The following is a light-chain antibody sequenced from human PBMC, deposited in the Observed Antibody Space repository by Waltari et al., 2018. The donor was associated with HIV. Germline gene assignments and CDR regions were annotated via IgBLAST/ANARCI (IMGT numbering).Light chain of an antibody. J-gene: IGKJ1*01. V-gene: IGKV1-39*01. CDR1: QNIGSY. Sequence: IQMTQSPPSLPASVGYRVTITCRASQNIGSYLNWYQLRPGQAPNVLIYVSTNLQTGVPSRFSGRGSGTDFTLTITDLQHEDVVFYVCQQSYSKHRTFGQGTK. CDR3: QQSYSKHRT. CDR2: VST.